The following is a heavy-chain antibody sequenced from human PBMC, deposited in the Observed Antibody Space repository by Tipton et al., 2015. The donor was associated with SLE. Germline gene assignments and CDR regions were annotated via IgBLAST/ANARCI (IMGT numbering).Heavy chain of an antibody. D-gene: IGHD4-23*01. CDR1: GFTFSSYT. J-gene: IGHJ1*01. Sequence: GSLRLSCAASGFTFSSYTMNWVRQAPGKGLVWVSRINTDGTTTTYADSVKGRFTISRDNTKNTLYLQMDSLTAEDTAVFYCARDMKDYGGTSGLQHWGQGTLVTVSS. CDR2: INTDGTTT. CDR3: ARDMKDYGGTSGLQH. V-gene: IGHV3-74*01.